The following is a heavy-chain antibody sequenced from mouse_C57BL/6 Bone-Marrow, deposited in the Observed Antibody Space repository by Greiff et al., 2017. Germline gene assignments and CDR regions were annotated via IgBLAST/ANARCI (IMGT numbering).Heavy chain of an antibody. CDR3: ARKGVYDGYYFYYAMDY. CDR1: GYTFTSYW. Sequence: QVQLQQPGAELVMPGASVKLSCKASGYTFTSYWMHWVKQRPGQGLEWIGEIDPSDSYTNYNQKFKGKSTLTVDKYSSTAYMQLSSLTSEDSAVYYCARKGVYDGYYFYYAMDYWGQGTSVTVSS. D-gene: IGHD2-3*01. CDR2: IDPSDSYT. J-gene: IGHJ4*01. V-gene: IGHV1-69*01.